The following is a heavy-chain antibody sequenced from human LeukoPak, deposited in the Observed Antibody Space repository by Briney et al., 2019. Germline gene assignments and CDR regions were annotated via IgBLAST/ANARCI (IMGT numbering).Heavy chain of an antibody. CDR1: GYTFTSYD. Sequence: ASVKVSCKASGYTFTSYDINWVRQATGQGLEWMGWMNPNSGNTGYAQKFHGRVSMTRDTSTSTAYMELSSLTSEDTAVYYCARGLNSWYNYWGQGTLVTVSS. D-gene: IGHD6-13*01. CDR3: ARGLNSWYNY. J-gene: IGHJ4*02. V-gene: IGHV1-8*02. CDR2: MNPNSGNT.